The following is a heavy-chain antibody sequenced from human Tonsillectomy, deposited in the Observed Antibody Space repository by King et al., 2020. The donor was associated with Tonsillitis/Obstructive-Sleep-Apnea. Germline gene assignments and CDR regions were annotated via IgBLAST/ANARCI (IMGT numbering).Heavy chain of an antibody. V-gene: IGHV3-11*06. Sequence: QLVQSGGGLVKPGRSLRLSCAASGFTFSDYYMSWIRQAPGKGLEWVSYISSSSSYTNYADSVKGRFTISRDNAKNSLYLQMNSLRAEDTAVYYCARGTSIFGVVISGSDAFDIWGQGTMVTVSS. J-gene: IGHJ3*02. CDR3: ARGTSIFGVVISGSDAFDI. CDR2: ISSSSSYT. CDR1: GFTFSDYY. D-gene: IGHD3-3*01.